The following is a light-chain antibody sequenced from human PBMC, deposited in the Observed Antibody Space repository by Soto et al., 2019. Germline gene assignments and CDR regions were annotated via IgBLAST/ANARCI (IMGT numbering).Light chain of an antibody. CDR3: QQSQSTPRT. V-gene: IGKV1-5*03. CDR2: KAS. Sequence: DIQMTQSPSTLSGSVGDRVTITCRASQTISSWLAWYQQKPGKAPKLLIYKASTLKSGVPFRFSGSGSGTDFTLTISSLQPEDFATYYCQQSQSTPRTFGQGTKVDIK. CDR1: QTISSW. J-gene: IGKJ1*01.